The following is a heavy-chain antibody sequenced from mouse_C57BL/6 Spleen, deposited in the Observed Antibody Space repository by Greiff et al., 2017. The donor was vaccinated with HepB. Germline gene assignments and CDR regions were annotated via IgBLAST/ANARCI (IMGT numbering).Heavy chain of an antibody. CDR2: INPSSGYT. Sequence: QVQLQQSGAELAKPGASVKLSCKASGYTFTSYWMHWVKQRPGQGLEWIGYINPSSGYTKYNQKFKDKATLTADKSSSTAYMQLSSLTYEDSAVYYCARWGNAYDSTTTGDAMDYWGQGTSVTVSS. J-gene: IGHJ4*01. CDR1: GYTFTSYW. V-gene: IGHV1-7*01. CDR3: ARWGNAYDSTTTGDAMDY. D-gene: IGHD2-4*01.